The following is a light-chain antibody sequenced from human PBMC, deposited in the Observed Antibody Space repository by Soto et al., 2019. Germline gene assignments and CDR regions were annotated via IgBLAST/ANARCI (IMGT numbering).Light chain of an antibody. CDR3: QQYNTLNT. J-gene: IGKJ2*01. CDR2: NVS. CDR1: RNVNTN. Sequence: EIAMTQSPATLSVSPGQRATLSSRASRNVNTNLAWYQQKPGHAPSLLMYNVSTRATGFPARFSGSGSGTEFTLTISSLQSEDSAIYYCQQYNTLNTFGQGTKLEIK. V-gene: IGKV3-15*01.